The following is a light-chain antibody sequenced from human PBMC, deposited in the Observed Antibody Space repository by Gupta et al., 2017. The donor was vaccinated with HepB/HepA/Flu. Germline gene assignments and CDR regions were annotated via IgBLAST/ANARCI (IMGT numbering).Light chain of an antibody. CDR1: QSISSL. J-gene: IGKJ1*01. V-gene: IGKV1-5*03. Sequence: DIQMTQSPSTLSASVGDRVTITCRASQSISSLLAWYQQKPGKAPKLLIYKASSLESGVPSRFSGSGSGTEFTLTISSRQPDDFATYYCQQYNTYRWTFGQGTKVEIK. CDR3: QQYNTYRWT. CDR2: KAS.